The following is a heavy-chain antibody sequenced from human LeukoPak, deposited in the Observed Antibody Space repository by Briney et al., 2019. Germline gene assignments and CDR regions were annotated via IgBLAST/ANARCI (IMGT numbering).Heavy chain of an antibody. V-gene: IGHV3-23*01. Sequence: GGSLRLSCSASGFTFSIYAMNWVRQAPGKGLEWVSAISGTGLTTYYADSVKGRFTISGDNSKNTLYLQMSSLRAEDTAVYYCAKAGYSDYPYYYYYMDVWGKGTTVTVSS. J-gene: IGHJ6*03. CDR2: ISGTGLTT. CDR3: AKAGYSDYPYYYYYMDV. CDR1: GFTFSIYA. D-gene: IGHD4-11*01.